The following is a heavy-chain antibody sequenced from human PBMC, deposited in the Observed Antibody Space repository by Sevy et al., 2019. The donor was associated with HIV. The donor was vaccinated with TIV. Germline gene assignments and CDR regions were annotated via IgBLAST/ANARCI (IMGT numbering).Heavy chain of an antibody. J-gene: IGHJ6*01. Sequence: SETLSLTCTVSGGSISSYYWSWIRQPPGKGLEWIGYIYYTGSTNYNPSLKSRVTISVDTSKNQFSLKLSSVTAADTAVYYCARGGSGWQEDYYSHGMDIWGQGTTVTVSS. V-gene: IGHV4-59*01. CDR3: ARGGSGWQEDYYSHGMDI. D-gene: IGHD6-19*01. CDR1: GGSISSYY. CDR2: IYYTGST.